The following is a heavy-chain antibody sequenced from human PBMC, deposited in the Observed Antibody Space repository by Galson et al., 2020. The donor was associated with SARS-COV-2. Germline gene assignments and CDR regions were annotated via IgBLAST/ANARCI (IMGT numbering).Heavy chain of an antibody. D-gene: IGHD4-17*01. CDR3: ARGPAPLYGDNYYYGMDV. J-gene: IGHJ6*02. CDR1: DAPMSSYY. Sequence: ETSETLSLTCSVSDAPMSSYYWSWIRQPPGKGLEWIGYISYRGSPSSNPSLRSRVTISVDLSKNQLSLKVTSVTAADTAVYYCARGPAPLYGDNYYYGMDVWGRGTTVTVSS. CDR2: ISYRGSP. V-gene: IGHV4-59*01.